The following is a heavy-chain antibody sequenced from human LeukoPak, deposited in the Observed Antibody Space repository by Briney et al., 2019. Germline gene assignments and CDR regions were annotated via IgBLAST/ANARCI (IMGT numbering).Heavy chain of an antibody. V-gene: IGHV3-48*01. D-gene: IGHD2-2*02. CDR2: TSRSSSNI. Sequence: GGSLRLSCAGSGFTFSSYSMSWVRQAPGKGLEWVSYTSRSSSNIYYANSVKGRFTISRDNGESSLFLQMNSLRAEDTAVYYCARVAQEYCSGTNCYTGSFDYWGRGILVTVSS. CDR3: ARVAQEYCSGTNCYTGSFDY. J-gene: IGHJ4*02. CDR1: GFTFSSYS.